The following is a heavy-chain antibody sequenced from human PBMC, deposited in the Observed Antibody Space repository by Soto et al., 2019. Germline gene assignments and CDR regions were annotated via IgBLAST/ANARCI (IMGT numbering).Heavy chain of an antibody. J-gene: IGHJ4*02. V-gene: IGHV3-23*01. CDR2: ISGSGGST. D-gene: IGHD3-10*01. CDR3: AKLDYYGSGSYPLADY. CDR1: GFTFSSYA. Sequence: GGSLRLSCAASGFTFSSYAMSWVRQAPGKGLEWVSAISGSGGSTYYADSVKGRFTISRDNSKNTLYLQMNSLRAEDTAVYYCAKLDYYGSGSYPLADYWGQGTLVTVSS.